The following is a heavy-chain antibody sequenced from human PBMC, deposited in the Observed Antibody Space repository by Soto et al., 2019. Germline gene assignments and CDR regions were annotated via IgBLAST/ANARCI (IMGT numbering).Heavy chain of an antibody. CDR3: ITGHEWLGLDY. Sequence: GGSLRLSCAASGFTFTNAWMNWVRQAPGKGLEWVGRIKRKTDGGTTDYAAPVKGRFTISRDDSKNTLYLQMNSLETEDTAVYYCITGHEWLGLDYWGQGTLVTVSS. CDR2: IKRKTDGGTT. J-gene: IGHJ4*02. CDR1: GFTFTNAW. V-gene: IGHV3-15*07. D-gene: IGHD6-19*01.